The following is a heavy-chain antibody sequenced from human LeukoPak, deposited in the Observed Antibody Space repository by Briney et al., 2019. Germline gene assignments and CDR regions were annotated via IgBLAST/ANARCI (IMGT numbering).Heavy chain of an antibody. V-gene: IGHV3-7*01. Sequence: GGSLRLSCAASGFTFSSYWMSWVRQAPGKGLEWVANIKQDGSEKYYVDSVKGRFTISRDNAKNPLYLQMNSLRAEDTAVYYCARVWYYDSSTVFDYWGQGTLVTVSS. CDR3: ARVWYYDSSTVFDY. J-gene: IGHJ4*02. CDR2: IKQDGSEK. D-gene: IGHD3-22*01. CDR1: GFTFSSYW.